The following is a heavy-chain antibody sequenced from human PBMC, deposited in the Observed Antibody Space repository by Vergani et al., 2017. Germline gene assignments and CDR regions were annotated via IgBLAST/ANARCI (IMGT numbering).Heavy chain of an antibody. CDR1: GYSFTSYW. J-gene: IGHJ5*02. CDR3: ATGYCSSTSCFGWNWFDP. Sequence: EVQLVQSGAEVKKPGESLKISCKGSGYSFTSYWIGWVRQMPGKGLDWMGIIYPGDSDTRYSPSFQGQVTIPADKSISTAYLQWSSLKAADTAMYYCATGYCSSTSCFGWNWFDPWGQGTLVTVSS. V-gene: IGHV5-51*03. D-gene: IGHD2-2*01. CDR2: IYPGDSDT.